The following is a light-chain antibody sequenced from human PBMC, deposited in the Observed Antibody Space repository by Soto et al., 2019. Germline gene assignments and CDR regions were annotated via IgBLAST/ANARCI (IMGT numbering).Light chain of an antibody. V-gene: IGLV2-14*03. CDR3: SSYTSSNTEV. CDR2: DVS. J-gene: IGLJ1*01. CDR1: SSDVGAYNY. Sequence: QSVLTQPASVSGSPGHSITISCTGTSSDVGAYNYVSWYQHHPGKAPKLIIYDVSDRPSGVSNRFSASKSGNTASLTISGLQAEDEDDYYCSSYTSSNTEVFGTGTKVTVL.